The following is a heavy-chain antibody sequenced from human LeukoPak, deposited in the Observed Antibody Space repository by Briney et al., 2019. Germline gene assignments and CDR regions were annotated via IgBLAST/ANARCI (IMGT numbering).Heavy chain of an antibody. J-gene: IGHJ4*02. D-gene: IGHD3-22*01. CDR1: GGSISSGGYY. CDR2: IYYSGST. V-gene: IGHV4-31*03. Sequence: SQTLSLTCTVSGGSISSGGYYWSWIRQHPGKGLEWIGYIYYSGSTYYNPSLKSRVTISVDTSKNEFSLKLSSVTAADSCVYCCARVGRGYYDSSGYYYYFDYWGQGTLVTVSS. CDR3: ARVGRGYYDSSGYYYYFDY.